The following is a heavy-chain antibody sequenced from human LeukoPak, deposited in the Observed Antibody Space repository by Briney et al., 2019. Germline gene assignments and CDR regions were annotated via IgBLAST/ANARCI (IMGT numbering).Heavy chain of an antibody. CDR2: ISGSGGST. D-gene: IGHD5-18*01. Sequence: GGSLRLSCAASGFTFSSYAMSWVRQAPGKRLEWVSAISGSGGSTYYADSVKGRFTISRDNSKNTLYLQMNSLRAEDTAVYYCAKDLRGYSYGYLDYWGQGTLVTVSS. V-gene: IGHV3-23*01. CDR3: AKDLRGYSYGYLDY. CDR1: GFTFSSYA. J-gene: IGHJ4*02.